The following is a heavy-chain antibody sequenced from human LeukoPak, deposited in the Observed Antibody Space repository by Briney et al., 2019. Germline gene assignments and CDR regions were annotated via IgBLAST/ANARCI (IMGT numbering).Heavy chain of an antibody. V-gene: IGHV3-33*01. CDR2: MWCDGSKE. D-gene: IGHD1-26*01. CDR3: ARDLSFGSLDF. Sequence: PGGSLRLSCAASGFTLSSHGMRWVREAPGKGLEWVAGMWCDGSKEDYADSVKGRFTISRDISKNTLNLQMNSLRVEDTAMFYCARDLSFGSLDFRGQGTMVTVSS. J-gene: IGHJ4*02. CDR1: GFTLSSHG.